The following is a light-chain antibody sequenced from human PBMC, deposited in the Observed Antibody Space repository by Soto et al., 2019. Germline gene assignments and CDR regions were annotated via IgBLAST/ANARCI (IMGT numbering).Light chain of an antibody. V-gene: IGKV1-6*01. CDR3: LQDHDDSWT. J-gene: IGKJ1*01. CDR2: KAS. CDR1: QAIRND. Sequence: AVQMTQSPSSLSASVGDRVIVTCRASQAIRNDLGWYQQKPGKAPKLLIYKASSLESGVPSRFSGSGSGTEFTLTVSSLQPEDFATYYCLQDHDDSWTFGQGTKVDI.